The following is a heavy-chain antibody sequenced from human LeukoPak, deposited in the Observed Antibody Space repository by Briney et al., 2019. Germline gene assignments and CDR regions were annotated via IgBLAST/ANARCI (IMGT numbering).Heavy chain of an antibody. CDR3: ARDLEQWLVPSMFDP. J-gene: IGHJ5*02. CDR1: GFTFSSYS. CDR2: ISSSSSYI. D-gene: IGHD6-19*01. V-gene: IGHV3-21*01. Sequence: GGSLRLSCAASGFTFSSYSMNWVRQAPGKGLEWVSSISSSSSYIYYADSVKGRFTISRDNAKNSLYLQMNSLRAEDTAVYYCARDLEQWLVPSMFDPWGLGTLVTVSS.